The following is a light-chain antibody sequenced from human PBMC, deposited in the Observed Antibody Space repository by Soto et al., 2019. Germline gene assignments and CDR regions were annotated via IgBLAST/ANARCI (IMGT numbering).Light chain of an antibody. Sequence: DIQMSQSPSTLSASVGDRVTITCRASQSLSSWLAWYQQKPGKAPKLLLYDASSLQSGVPSRFSGSGSGTEFTLTISSLQPDDFATYYCQQYDSYSPYTFGQGTKLEIK. CDR1: QSLSSW. J-gene: IGKJ2*01. CDR3: QQYDSYSPYT. CDR2: DAS. V-gene: IGKV1-5*01.